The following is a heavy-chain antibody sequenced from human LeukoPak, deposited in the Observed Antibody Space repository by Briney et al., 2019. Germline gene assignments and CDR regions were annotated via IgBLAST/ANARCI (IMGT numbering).Heavy chain of an antibody. J-gene: IGHJ4*02. CDR3: AKLWFGETTLYY. CDR2: ISYDGSNK. D-gene: IGHD3-10*01. V-gene: IGHV3-30*18. Sequence: GGSLRLSCAASGFTFSSYGMHWVRQAPGKGLEWVAVISYDGSNKYYADSVKGRFTISRDNSKNTLYLQMNSLRAEDTAVYYCAKLWFGETTLYYWGQGTLVTVSS. CDR1: GFTFSSYG.